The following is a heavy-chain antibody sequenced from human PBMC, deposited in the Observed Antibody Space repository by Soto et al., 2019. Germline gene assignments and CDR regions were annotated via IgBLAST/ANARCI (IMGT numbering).Heavy chain of an antibody. CDR1: GFSFTDHY. J-gene: IGHJ4*02. V-gene: IGHV3-72*01. CDR3: SKLEGG. D-gene: IGHD3-3*01. Sequence: HPGGSLRLSCAASGFSFTDHYMEWVRQAPGKGLEWVARSRNKAKGYTTDYAASVKGRFTISRDLSKNSLYLQMNSLKTEDTAVYYCSKLEGGWGQGTLVTVSS. CDR2: SRNKAKGYTT.